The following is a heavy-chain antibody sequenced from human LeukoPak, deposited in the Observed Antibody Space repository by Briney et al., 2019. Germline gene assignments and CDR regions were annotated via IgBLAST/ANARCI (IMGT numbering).Heavy chain of an antibody. CDR1: GGSISSYY. CDR2: IYYSGST. Sequence: PSETLSLTCTVSGGSISSYYWSWIRQPPGKGLEWIGSIYYSGSTYYNPSLKSRVTISVDTSKNQFSLKLSSVTAADTAVYYCAREEDIVVVAASWGAFDIWGQGTMVTVSS. D-gene: IGHD2-15*01. CDR3: AREEDIVVVAASWGAFDI. J-gene: IGHJ3*02. V-gene: IGHV4-59*12.